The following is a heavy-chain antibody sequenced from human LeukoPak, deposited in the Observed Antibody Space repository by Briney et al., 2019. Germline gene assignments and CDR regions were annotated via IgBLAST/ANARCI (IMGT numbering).Heavy chain of an antibody. CDR1: GYTFTSFY. D-gene: IGHD3-10*01. V-gene: IGHV1-46*01. CDR3: AKDGSGSYLYY. Sequence: GASVKVSCKASGYTFTSFYIHWVRQAPGQGLGWMGIINPGGGSTSYAQRFQGRVTMTRDMSTSTVYMELSSLRSEDTAVYYCAKDGSGSYLYYWGQGTLVTVSS. CDR2: INPGGGST. J-gene: IGHJ4*02.